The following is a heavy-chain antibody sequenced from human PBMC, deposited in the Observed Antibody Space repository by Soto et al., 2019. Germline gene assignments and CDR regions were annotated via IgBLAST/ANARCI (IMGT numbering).Heavy chain of an antibody. D-gene: IGHD5-12*01. Sequence: SETLSLTCTVPGGSISSSSYYRGWIRQPPGKGLEWIGSIYYSGSTYYNPSLKSRVTISVDTSKNQFSLKLSSVTAADTAVYYCAGEMATIVRPSPGDAFDIWGQGTMVTVSS. CDR2: IYYSGST. V-gene: IGHV4-39*01. J-gene: IGHJ3*02. CDR1: GGSISSSSYY. CDR3: AGEMATIVRPSPGDAFDI.